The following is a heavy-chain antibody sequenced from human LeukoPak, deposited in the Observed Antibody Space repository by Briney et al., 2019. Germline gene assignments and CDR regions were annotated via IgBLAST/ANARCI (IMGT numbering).Heavy chain of an antibody. J-gene: IGHJ6*03. D-gene: IGHD6-6*01. Sequence: GGSLRLSCAASGFTFSNAWMSWVRQAPGKGLEWVGRIKSKTDGGTTDYAAPVKGRFTISRDDSKNTLYLQMNSLKTEDTAVYYCTTDRVRRLAYSGSSSSRDYYYYMDVWGKGTTVTVSS. CDR1: GFTFSNAW. CDR3: TTDRVRRLAYSGSSSSRDYYYYMDV. V-gene: IGHV3-15*01. CDR2: IKSKTDGGTT.